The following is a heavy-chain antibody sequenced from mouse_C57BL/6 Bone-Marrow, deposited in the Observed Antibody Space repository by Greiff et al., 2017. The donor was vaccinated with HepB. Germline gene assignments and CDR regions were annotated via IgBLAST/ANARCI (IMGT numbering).Heavy chain of an antibody. CDR3: ARRSIYYYGTSYAMDY. J-gene: IGHJ4*01. CDR2: IRNKANGYTT. Sequence: EVKVEESGGGLVQPGGSLSLSCAASGFTFTDYYMSWVRQPPGKALEWLGFIRNKANGYTTEYSASVKGRFTISRDNSQSILYLQMNALRAEDSATYYCARRSIYYYGTSYAMDYWGQGTSVTVSS. CDR1: GFTFTDYY. V-gene: IGHV7-3*01. D-gene: IGHD1-1*01.